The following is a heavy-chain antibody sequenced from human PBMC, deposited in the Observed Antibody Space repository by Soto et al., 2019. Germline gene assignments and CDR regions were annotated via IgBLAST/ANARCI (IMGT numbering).Heavy chain of an antibody. CDR2: ISSSSSYT. J-gene: IGHJ4*02. V-gene: IGHV3-11*05. Sequence: GGSLRLSCAASGFTFSDYYMSWIRQAPGKGLEWVSYISSSSSYTNYADSVKGRFTISRDNAKNSLYLQMNSLRAEDTAVYYCARESRIAVAGTDYWGQGTLVTVSS. CDR1: GFTFSDYY. CDR3: ARESRIAVAGTDY. D-gene: IGHD6-19*01.